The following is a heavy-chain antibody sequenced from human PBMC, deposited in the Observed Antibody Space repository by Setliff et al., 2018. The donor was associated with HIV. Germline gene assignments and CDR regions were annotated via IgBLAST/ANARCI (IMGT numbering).Heavy chain of an antibody. Sequence: PSEPLSLTCTVYGGSFSGYYWSWIRQPPGMGLEWIGNIYYSGTTYYSPSLKSRVTISVNKSKNQFSLKLSSVTAADTAVYYCARWRYSSGWYAWDYFDYWGQGTLVTVSS. D-gene: IGHD6-19*01. V-gene: IGHV4-59*08. CDR1: GGSFSGYY. CDR3: ARWRYSSGWYAWDYFDY. CDR2: IYYSGTT. J-gene: IGHJ4*02.